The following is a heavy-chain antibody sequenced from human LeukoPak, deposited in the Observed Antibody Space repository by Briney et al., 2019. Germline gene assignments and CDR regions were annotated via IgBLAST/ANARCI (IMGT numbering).Heavy chain of an antibody. Sequence: GESLQISCQGSGYTFTNYYIGWVRQPPGKGLEWMGIISPGDSDARYSPSFQGQVTISADKSISTAYLRWSSLKASDTAMYYCARRYCSSTSCNPYFFDYWGQGTLVTVSS. CDR3: ARRYCSSTSCNPYFFDY. CDR2: ISPGDSDA. CDR1: GYTFTNYY. J-gene: IGHJ4*02. D-gene: IGHD2-2*01. V-gene: IGHV5-51*01.